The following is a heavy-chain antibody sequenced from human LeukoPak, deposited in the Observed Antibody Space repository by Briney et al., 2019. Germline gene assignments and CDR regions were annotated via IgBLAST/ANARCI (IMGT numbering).Heavy chain of an antibody. Sequence: SETLSLTCTVSGGSISSYYWSWIRQPAGKGLEWIGRIYTSGSTNYNPSLKSRVTMSVDTSKNQFSLKLSSVTAADTAVYYCARGTYRSGWSTFDYWGQGTLVTVSS. D-gene: IGHD6-19*01. V-gene: IGHV4-4*07. J-gene: IGHJ4*02. CDR2: IYTSGST. CDR3: ARGTYRSGWSTFDY. CDR1: GGSISSYY.